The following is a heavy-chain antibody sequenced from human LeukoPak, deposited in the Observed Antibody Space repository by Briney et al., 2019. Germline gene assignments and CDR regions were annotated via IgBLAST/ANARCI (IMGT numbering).Heavy chain of an antibody. CDR3: PKNAGDGRYYYYMDV. CDR2: ISGGGDTS. V-gene: IGHV3-23*01. D-gene: IGHD5-24*01. CDR1: GFTFNNYA. J-gene: IGHJ6*03. Sequence: GGSLRLSCAASGFTFNNYAMSWVRQAPGKGLEWVSSISGGGDTSYYADSVRGRFTISIDTSQNMLFLQMDSLRAEDTAIYYCPKNAGDGRYYYYMDVWGKGTTVTVSS.